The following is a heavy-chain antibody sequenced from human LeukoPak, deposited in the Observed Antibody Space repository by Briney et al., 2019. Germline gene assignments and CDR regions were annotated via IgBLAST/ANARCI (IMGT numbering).Heavy chain of an antibody. Sequence: GASVTVSCKASGYTFTSYAMHWVRQAPGQRLEWMGWINAGNGNTKYSQEFQGRVTITRDTSASTAYMELSSLRSEDMAVYYCARMATYYYGSGSYKVFDYWGQGTLVTVSS. CDR3: ARMATYYYGSGSYKVFDY. CDR2: INAGNGNT. V-gene: IGHV1-3*03. J-gene: IGHJ4*02. CDR1: GYTFTSYA. D-gene: IGHD3-10*01.